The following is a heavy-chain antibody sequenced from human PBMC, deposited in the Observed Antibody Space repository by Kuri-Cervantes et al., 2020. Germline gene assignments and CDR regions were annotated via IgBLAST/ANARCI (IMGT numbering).Heavy chain of an antibody. Sequence: GGSLRLSCKGSGYSFTSYWIGWVRQMHGKGLEWMGSIYPGDSDTRYSPSFQGQVTISADKSISTAYLQWSSLKASDTAMYYCARPGVDYGDYGGAFDIWGQGTMVTVSS. CDR2: IYPGDSDT. D-gene: IGHD4-17*01. V-gene: IGHV5-51*01. J-gene: IGHJ3*02. CDR3: ARPGVDYGDYGGAFDI. CDR1: GYSFTSYW.